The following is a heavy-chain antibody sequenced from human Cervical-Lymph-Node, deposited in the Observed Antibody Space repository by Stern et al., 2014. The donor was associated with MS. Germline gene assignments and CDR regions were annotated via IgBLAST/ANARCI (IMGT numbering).Heavy chain of an antibody. CDR1: GYTFTTSH. Sequence: QVQLVQSGAEVKKPGASVKVSCKASGYTFTTSHVHWVRQAPGQGLEWLGIINPSVGNTRYAEKLQGRVSMTSDPATSTVYMELSPLKSEDTAVYFCARDHEKAPPNRLSYYFDYWGQGTLVTVSS. CDR2: INPSVGNT. J-gene: IGHJ4*02. CDR3: ARDHEKAPPNRLSYYFDY. D-gene: IGHD5/OR15-5a*01. V-gene: IGHV1-46*01.